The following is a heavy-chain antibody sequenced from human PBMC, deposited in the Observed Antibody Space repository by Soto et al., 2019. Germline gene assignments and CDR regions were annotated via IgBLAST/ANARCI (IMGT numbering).Heavy chain of an antibody. D-gene: IGHD3-3*01. V-gene: IGHV4-39*01. Sequence: QLQLQESGPGLVKPSETLSLTCTVSGGSISSSSYYWGWIRQPPGKGLEWIGSIYYSGSTYYTRSLKSRVSISVATSKDQFSLKRSAVTAADTAVYYGASSSTIFGVVIILGEFDYWGQGTLVTVSS. CDR3: ASSSTIFGVVIILGEFDY. CDR1: GGSISSSSYY. CDR2: IYYSGST. J-gene: IGHJ4*02.